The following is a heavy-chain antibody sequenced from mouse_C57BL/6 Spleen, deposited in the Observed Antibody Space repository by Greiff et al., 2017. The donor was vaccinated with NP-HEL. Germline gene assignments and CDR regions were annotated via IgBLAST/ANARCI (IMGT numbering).Heavy chain of an antibody. CDR1: GYSFTDYN. Sequence: VQLQQSGPELVKPGASVKISCKASGYSFTDYNMNWVKQSNGKSLEWIGVINPNYGTTSYNQKFKGKATLTVDQSSSTAYMQLNSLTSEDSAVYYCAREDTTVVATGYYAMDYWGQGTSVTVSS. CDR3: AREDTTVVATGYYAMDY. D-gene: IGHD1-1*01. CDR2: INPNYGTT. V-gene: IGHV1-39*01. J-gene: IGHJ4*01.